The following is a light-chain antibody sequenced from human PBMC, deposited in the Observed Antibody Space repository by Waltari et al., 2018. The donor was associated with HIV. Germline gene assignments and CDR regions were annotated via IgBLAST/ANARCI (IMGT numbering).Light chain of an antibody. CDR3: AVWDESLDGWL. CDR2: KDN. CDR1: SSNIERNY. Sequence: QSELTQSPSASGTPGQRITISCSGSSSNIERNYVYWYKQFPGSTPKVLIYKDNGRPSGVPDRISGSKSGTSASLRISCLRSDDEADYYWAVWDESLDGWLFGGGTKLTVL. J-gene: IGLJ3*02. V-gene: IGLV1-47*01.